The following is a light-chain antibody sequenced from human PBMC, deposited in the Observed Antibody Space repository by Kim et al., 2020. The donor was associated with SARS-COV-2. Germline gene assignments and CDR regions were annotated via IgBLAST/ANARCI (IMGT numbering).Light chain of an antibody. V-gene: IGLV3-1*01. CDR3: QAWDSSTWV. CDR1: KLGDKY. Sequence: SYELTQPPSVSVSPGQTASITCSGEKLGDKYACWYQQKQGQSPVLVIYRDNQRPSGIPERFSGSNSGNTATLTISGTQAMDEADYYCQAWDSSTWVFGGG. J-gene: IGLJ3*02. CDR2: RDN.